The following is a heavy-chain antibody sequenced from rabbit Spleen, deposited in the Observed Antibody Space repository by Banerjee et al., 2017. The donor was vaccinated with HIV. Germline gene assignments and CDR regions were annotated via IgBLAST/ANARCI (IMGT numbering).Heavy chain of an antibody. CDR3: ARWDSSYQFNL. Sequence: QEQLVESGGGLVKPEGSLTLTCKASGFPFSNKAVMCWVRQAPGKGLEWIACIYTGNVKTYYASWAKGRFTISKTSSTTVTLQMTSLTVADTATYFCARWDSSYQFNLRGPGTLVTVS. CDR1: GFPFSNKAV. CDR2: IYTGNVKT. D-gene: IGHD4-2*01. V-gene: IGHV1S45*01. J-gene: IGHJ4*01.